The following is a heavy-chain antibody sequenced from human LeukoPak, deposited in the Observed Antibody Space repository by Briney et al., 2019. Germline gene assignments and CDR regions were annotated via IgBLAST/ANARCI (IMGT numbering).Heavy chain of an antibody. CDR1: GGSISSGGDY. CDR2: IYYTGTT. V-gene: IGHV4-31*03. CDR3: ARAAWRGSNSRDAFDI. D-gene: IGHD4/OR15-4a*01. J-gene: IGHJ3*02. Sequence: PSETLSLTCTVSGGSISSGGDYWSLIRQHPGKGLEWIGYIYYTGTTYYNPSLKSRLAISVDTSKNQFPLNLSSMTAADTAVYYCARAAWRGSNSRDAFDIWGQGTVVTVSS.